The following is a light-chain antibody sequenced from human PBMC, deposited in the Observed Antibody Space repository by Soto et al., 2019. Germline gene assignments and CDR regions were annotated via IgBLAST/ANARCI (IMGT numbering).Light chain of an antibody. CDR1: QSVRSNY. CDR2: GAS. CDR3: QQYGSSPLT. J-gene: IGKJ4*01. V-gene: IGKV3-20*01. Sequence: EIVLTQSPGTLSLSPGESATLSCRASQSVRSNYLAWYQQKPGQAPRLLIFGASNRATAIPPRFSGRGSGTDFTLTISRLEPEDCAVYYCQQYGSSPLTFGGGTKVDIK.